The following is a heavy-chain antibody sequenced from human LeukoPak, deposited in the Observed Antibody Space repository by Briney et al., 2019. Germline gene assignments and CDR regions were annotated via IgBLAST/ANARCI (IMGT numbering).Heavy chain of an antibody. CDR2: MNPNSGNT. J-gene: IGHJ4*02. D-gene: IGHD6-6*01. CDR1: GYTFTGYY. CDR3: ARAVGVAARPVDY. V-gene: IGHV1-8*02. Sequence: GASVKVSCKASGYTFTGYYMHWVRQAPGQGLEWMGRMNPNSGNTGYAQKFQGRVTMTRNTSISTAYMELSSLRSEDTAVYYCARAVGVAARPVDYWGQGTLVTVSS.